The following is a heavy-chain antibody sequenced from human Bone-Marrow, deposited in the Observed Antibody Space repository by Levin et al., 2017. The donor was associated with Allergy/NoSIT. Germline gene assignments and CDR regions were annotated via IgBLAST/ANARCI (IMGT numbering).Heavy chain of an antibody. CDR3: VRGAKSGFDY. D-gene: IGHD1-26*01. J-gene: IGHJ4*02. CDR1: GASVSTSSVA. V-gene: IGHV6-1*01. Sequence: NPSETLSLTCAISGASVSTSSVAWNWIRQSPSRGLEWLGRTYYRSKWSNDYAVSVKSRITINPDTSRNQFSLQLNSVTPEDTAVYYCVRGAKSGFDYWGQGTLVTVSS. CDR2: TYYRSKWSN.